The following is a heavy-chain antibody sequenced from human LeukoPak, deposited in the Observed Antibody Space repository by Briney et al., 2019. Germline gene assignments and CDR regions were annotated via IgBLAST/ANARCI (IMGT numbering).Heavy chain of an antibody. CDR1: GFTFDDYA. CDR2: ISWNSGSI. Sequence: GGSLRLSCAASGFTFDDYAMHRVRQAPGKGLEWVSGISWNSGSIGYADSVKGRFTISRDNAKNSLYLQMNSLRAEDMALYYCAKAGSSGWYDPGGYYMNVWGKGTTVTVSS. CDR3: AKAGSSGWYDPGGYYMNV. D-gene: IGHD6-19*01. J-gene: IGHJ6*03. V-gene: IGHV3-9*03.